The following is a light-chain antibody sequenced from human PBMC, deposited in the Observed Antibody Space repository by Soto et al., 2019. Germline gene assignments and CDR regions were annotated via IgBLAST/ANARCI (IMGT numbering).Light chain of an antibody. Sequence: ETVLTQSAAALSLSPGERATLSCRASQSVSSYLAWYQQKPGQAPRLLIYDASNRATGIPARFSGSGSGTDFTLTISSLEPADFAVYYCQQYNDWPPLTFGGGTKVDIK. CDR1: QSVSSY. V-gene: IGKV3-11*01. J-gene: IGKJ4*01. CDR2: DAS. CDR3: QQYNDWPPLT.